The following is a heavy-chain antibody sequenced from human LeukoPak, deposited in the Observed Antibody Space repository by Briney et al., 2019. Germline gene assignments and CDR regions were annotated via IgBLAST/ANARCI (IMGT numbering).Heavy chain of an antibody. D-gene: IGHD5-18*01. Sequence: PSQTLSLTCTVSGGSISSSSYYWSWIRQPAGKGLEWIGRIYTSGSTNYNPSLKSRVTISVDTSKNQFSLKLSSATAADTAVYYCAREPTVDTAMDNYYYYYMDVWGKGTTVTVSS. J-gene: IGHJ6*03. CDR3: AREPTVDTAMDNYYYYYMDV. CDR2: IYTSGST. V-gene: IGHV4-61*02. CDR1: GGSISSSSYY.